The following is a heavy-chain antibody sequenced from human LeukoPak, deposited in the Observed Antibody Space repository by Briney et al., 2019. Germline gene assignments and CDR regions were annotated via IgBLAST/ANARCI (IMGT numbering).Heavy chain of an antibody. Sequence: GGSLRLSCAASGFTFSSYEMNWVRQAPGKGLEGVSYISSSGSTIYYADSVKGRFTISRDNAKNSLYLQMNSLRAEDTAVYYCARDPAYYYDSSGPPGGWGQGTLVTVSS. J-gene: IGHJ4*02. V-gene: IGHV3-48*03. CDR1: GFTFSSYE. CDR2: ISSSGSTI. CDR3: ARDPAYYYDSSGPPGG. D-gene: IGHD3-22*01.